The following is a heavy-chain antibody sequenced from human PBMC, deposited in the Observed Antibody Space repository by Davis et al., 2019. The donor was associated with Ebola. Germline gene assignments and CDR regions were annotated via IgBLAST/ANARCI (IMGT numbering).Heavy chain of an antibody. V-gene: IGHV3-53*01. CDR1: GFTVSSNY. D-gene: IGHD3-3*01. J-gene: IGHJ4*02. CDR3: ARENFWSGYYFDY. Sequence: PGGSLRLSCAASGFTVSSNYMSWVRQAPGKGLEWVSVIYSGGSTYYADSVKGRFTISRDNSKNTLYLQMNSLRAEDTAVYYCARENFWSGYYFDYWGQGTLVTVSS. CDR2: IYSGGST.